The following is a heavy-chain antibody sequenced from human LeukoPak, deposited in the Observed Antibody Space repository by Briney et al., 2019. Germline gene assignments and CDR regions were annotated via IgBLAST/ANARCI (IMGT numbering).Heavy chain of an antibody. D-gene: IGHD3-9*01. CDR3: AKDASRILRYFDWLLDY. CDR2: IKSKTDGGTT. V-gene: IGHV3-15*01. CDR1: GFTFSDAW. J-gene: IGHJ4*02. Sequence: PGGSLRLSCAASGFTFSDAWMNWVRQAPGKGLEWVGRIKSKTDGGTTDFAAPVKGRFTISRDDSINTLYLQMNSLKTEDTAVYYCAKDASRILRYFDWLLDYWGQGTLVTVSS.